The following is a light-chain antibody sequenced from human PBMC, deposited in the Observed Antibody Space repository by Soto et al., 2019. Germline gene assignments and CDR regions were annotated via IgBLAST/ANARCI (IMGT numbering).Light chain of an antibody. Sequence: EIVLTQSPGTLSLSPGERATLSCRASQSVSSSYLAWYQQRPGQAPRLLIFGASYRATGIPDRFSGSGSGTDFTLTSSRLEAEDFAVYYCQQYSSAPPEFTFGPGPKVD. CDR1: QSVSSSY. CDR2: GAS. V-gene: IGKV3-20*01. J-gene: IGKJ3*01. CDR3: QQYSSAPPEFT.